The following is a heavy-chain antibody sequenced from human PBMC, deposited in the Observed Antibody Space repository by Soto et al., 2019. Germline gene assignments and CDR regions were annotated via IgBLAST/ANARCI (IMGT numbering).Heavy chain of an antibody. CDR1: GGSLSSYY. D-gene: IGHD6-25*01. CDR2: VYFSGNT. CDR3: GSVRPSGYVLS. J-gene: IGHJ5*02. V-gene: IGHV4-59*01. Sequence: SETLSLTCTVSGGSLSSYYWTCVRQSPGKGLEWSGYVYFSGNTNYNPALKSRVTISIDTSKNQFSLRLASVTAADTAFYYCGSVRPSGYVLSWGQGTLVTVSS.